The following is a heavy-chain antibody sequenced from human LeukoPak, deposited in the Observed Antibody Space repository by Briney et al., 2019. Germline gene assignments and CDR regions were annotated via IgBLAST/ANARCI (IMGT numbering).Heavy chain of an antibody. CDR1: GSIFTSYW. Sequence: GESLQISCQGSGSIFTSYWIGWVRQLPGKGLEWMVIIYPGDSDTRYSPSFQGQVTISADKSISTAYLQWSSLKASDTAMYYCAVSGLRSGRFDPWGQGTLVTVSS. V-gene: IGHV5-51*01. D-gene: IGHD3-10*01. CDR3: AVSGLRSGRFDP. J-gene: IGHJ5*02. CDR2: IYPGDSDT.